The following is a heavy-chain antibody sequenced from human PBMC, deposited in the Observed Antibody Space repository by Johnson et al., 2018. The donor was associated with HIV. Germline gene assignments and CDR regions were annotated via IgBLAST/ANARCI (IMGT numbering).Heavy chain of an antibody. J-gene: IGHJ3*02. CDR2: IYSGGST. CDR3: ARENLGAFDI. Sequence: VQLVESGGGLVQPGGSLRLSCAASGFTVSSNYMSWVRQAPGKGLEWVSVIYSGGSTYYTDSVKGRFTISRDNSKNTVYLQMNSLRAEDTALYYCARENLGAFDIWGQGTMVTVSS. CDR1: GFTVSSNY. V-gene: IGHV3-66*01. D-gene: IGHD1-14*01.